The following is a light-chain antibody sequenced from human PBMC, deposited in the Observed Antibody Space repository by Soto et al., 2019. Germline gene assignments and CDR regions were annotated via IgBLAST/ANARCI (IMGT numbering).Light chain of an antibody. Sequence: EIVMTQSPATLSVSPGERATLTCRASQSVSSSLAWYQQKPGQAPRLLIYGASTRATGIPARFSSSRSGTEFTLTISSLQSEDFAVYYCQQYNNWPLYTFGQGTKLEIK. CDR2: GAS. J-gene: IGKJ2*01. CDR1: QSVSSS. V-gene: IGKV3-15*01. CDR3: QQYNNWPLYT.